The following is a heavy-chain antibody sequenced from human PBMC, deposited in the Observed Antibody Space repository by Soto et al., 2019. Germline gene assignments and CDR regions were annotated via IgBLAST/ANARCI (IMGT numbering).Heavy chain of an antibody. D-gene: IGHD5-12*01. J-gene: IGHJ6*02. CDR3: AKGSGYGSIAYYYYGMDV. V-gene: IGHV3-30*18. CDR1: GFTFSSYG. CDR2: ISYDGSNK. Sequence: QVQLVESGGGVVQPGRSLRLSCAASGFTFSSYGMHWVRQAPGKGLEWVAVISYDGSNKYYADSVKGRFTISRDNSKNTLYLQMNSLRAEDTAVYYCAKGSGYGSIAYYYYGMDVWGQGTTVTVSS.